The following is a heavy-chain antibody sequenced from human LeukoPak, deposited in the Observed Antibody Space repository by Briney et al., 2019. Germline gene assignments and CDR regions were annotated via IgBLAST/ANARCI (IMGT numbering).Heavy chain of an antibody. Sequence: SETLSLTCAVYGGSFSGYYWSWIRQPPGKGLEWIGEINHSGSTNYNPSLKSRVTISVDTSKNEFSLKLSSVTAADTAVYYCARGPVWLMYNWFDPWGQGTLVTVSS. CDR2: INHSGST. CDR3: ARGPVWLMYNWFDP. CDR1: GGSFSGYY. J-gene: IGHJ5*02. V-gene: IGHV4-34*01. D-gene: IGHD5-24*01.